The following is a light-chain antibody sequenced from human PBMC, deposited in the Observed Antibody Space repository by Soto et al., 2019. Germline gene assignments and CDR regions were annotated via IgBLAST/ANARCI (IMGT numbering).Light chain of an antibody. V-gene: IGKV3-11*01. Sequence: EIVLTQSPATLPLSPGERATLSCRASQSISSYLVWYQQKPGQAPRLLMYAAFNRATGIPARFRGSGSGTDFTLTITSLEPEDFAVYYCQQRSSWPLTFGGGTKVEIK. J-gene: IGKJ4*01. CDR1: QSISSY. CDR2: AAF. CDR3: QQRSSWPLT.